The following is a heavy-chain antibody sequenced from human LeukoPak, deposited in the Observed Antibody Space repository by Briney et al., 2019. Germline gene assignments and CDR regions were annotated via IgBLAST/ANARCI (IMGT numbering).Heavy chain of an antibody. V-gene: IGHV3-20*04. Sequence: TGGSLRLSCAASGFTFDDYGMSWVRQAPGKGLEWVSGINWNGGSTGYADSVEGRFTISRDNAKNSLYLQMNSLRAEDTAFYYCARDLRSGERYFVPYYFDYWGQGTLVTVSS. J-gene: IGHJ4*02. CDR1: GFTFDDYG. D-gene: IGHD3-9*01. CDR2: INWNGGST. CDR3: ARDLRSGERYFVPYYFDY.